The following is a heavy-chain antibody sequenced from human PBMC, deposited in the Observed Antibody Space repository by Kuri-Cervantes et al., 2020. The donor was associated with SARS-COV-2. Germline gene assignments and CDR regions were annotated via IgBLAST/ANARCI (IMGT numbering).Heavy chain of an antibody. V-gene: IGHV3-74*01. CDR1: GFTFSDYS. D-gene: IGHD5-24*01. CDR2: INSDGSST. Sequence: GESLKISCAASGFTFSDYSMNWVRQAPGKGLVWVSRINSDGSSTSYADSVKGRFTISRDNAKNTLYLQMNSLRAEDTAVYYCARDRWWLQPYYYYMDVWGKGTTVTVAS. CDR3: ARDRWWLQPYYYYMDV. J-gene: IGHJ6*03.